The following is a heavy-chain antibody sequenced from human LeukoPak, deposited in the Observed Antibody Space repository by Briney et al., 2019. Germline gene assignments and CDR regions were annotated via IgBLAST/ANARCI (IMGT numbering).Heavy chain of an antibody. CDR2: ISSSSG. Sequence: GGSLRLSCAASGFTFNGYSMNWVRQTPGKGLEWVSSISSSSGYADSVKGRFTVSRDNAKNSLYLQMNSLRAEDTAVYYCARDSGYCSSTGCYVHYFDYWGQGTLVTVSS. CDR3: ARDSGYCSSTGCYVHYFDY. D-gene: IGHD2-2*01. CDR1: GFTFNGYS. J-gene: IGHJ4*02. V-gene: IGHV3-21*01.